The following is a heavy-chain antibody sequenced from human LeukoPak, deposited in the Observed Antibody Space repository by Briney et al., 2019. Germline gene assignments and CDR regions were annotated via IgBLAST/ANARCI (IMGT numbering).Heavy chain of an antibody. Sequence: SETLSLTCTVSGGSISSYYWSWIRQPPGKGLEWIGYICYSGSTNYNPSLKSRVTISVDTSKNQFSLKLSSVTAADTAVYYCAKVERDYCSSTSCYPNAFDIWGQGTMVTVSS. D-gene: IGHD2-2*01. CDR3: AKVERDYCSSTSCYPNAFDI. CDR2: ICYSGST. V-gene: IGHV4-59*01. J-gene: IGHJ3*02. CDR1: GGSISSYY.